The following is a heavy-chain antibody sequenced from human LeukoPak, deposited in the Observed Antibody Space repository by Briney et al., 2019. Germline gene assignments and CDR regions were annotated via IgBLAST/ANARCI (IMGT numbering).Heavy chain of an antibody. CDR1: GFTSSNYW. J-gene: IGHJ4*02. D-gene: IGHD2-15*01. Sequence: GGSLRLSCAASGFTSSNYWMHWVRQAPGKGLEWVAAIWYDGSIQYYADSVKGRFTISRDNSKNTLYLQMDSLRAEDTAVYYCARAGYCSGGSCYGSDYWGQGTLVSVSS. V-gene: IGHV3-33*08. CDR3: ARAGYCSGGSCYGSDY. CDR2: IWYDGSIQ.